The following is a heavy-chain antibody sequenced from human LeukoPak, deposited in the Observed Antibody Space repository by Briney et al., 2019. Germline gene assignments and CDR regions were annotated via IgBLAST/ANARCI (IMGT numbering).Heavy chain of an antibody. Sequence: SETLSLTCTVSGGSISSSSYYWGWIRQPPGKGLEWIGSIYYSGSTYYNPSLKSRVTISVDTSKNQFSLKLSSVTAADTAVYYCARGPYGRGLPWSPHFQHWGQGTLVTVSS. D-gene: IGHD3-10*01. J-gene: IGHJ1*01. CDR3: ARGPYGRGLPWSPHFQH. CDR1: GGSISSSSYY. V-gene: IGHV4-39*01. CDR2: IYYSGST.